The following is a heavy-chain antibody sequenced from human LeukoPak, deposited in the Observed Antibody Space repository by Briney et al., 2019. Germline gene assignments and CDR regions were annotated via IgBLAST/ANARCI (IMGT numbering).Heavy chain of an antibody. D-gene: IGHD6-6*01. CDR1: GYTFTSYW. J-gene: IGHJ4*02. V-gene: IGHV5-51*01. Sequence: GESLKISCKGTGYTFTSYWIGWVRQMPGKGLEWMGIIYPGDSDARYSPSFQGQVTISADKSISTAYLQWSSLKASDTAMYYCARAGYSSSSGDFDYWGLGTLVTVSS. CDR3: ARAGYSSSSGDFDY. CDR2: IYPGDSDA.